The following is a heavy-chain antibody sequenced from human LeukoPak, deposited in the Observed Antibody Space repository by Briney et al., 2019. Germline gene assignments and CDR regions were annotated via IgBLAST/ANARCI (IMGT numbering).Heavy chain of an antibody. CDR1: GFTFSSYG. D-gene: IGHD1-1*01. V-gene: IGHV3-33*01. Sequence: GRSLRLSCAASGFTFSSYGMHWVRQAPGKGLEWVAVIWYDGSNKYYADSVKGRFTISRDNSKNTLYLQMNSLRAEDTAVYYCARDGGQYNAFDIWGQGTMVTVSS. CDR2: IWYDGSNK. CDR3: ARDGGQYNAFDI. J-gene: IGHJ3*02.